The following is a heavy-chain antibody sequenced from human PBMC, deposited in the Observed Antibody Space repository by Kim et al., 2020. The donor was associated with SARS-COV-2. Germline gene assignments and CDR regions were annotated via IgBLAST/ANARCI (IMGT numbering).Heavy chain of an antibody. CDR3: AREITFGGTVDY. Sequence: YYADSVKGRVTIARDSSKNTLYLLMNSLRAEDTAVYYWAREITFGGTVDYWGQGTLVTVSS. V-gene: IGHV3-33*01. D-gene: IGHD3-16*01. J-gene: IGHJ4*02.